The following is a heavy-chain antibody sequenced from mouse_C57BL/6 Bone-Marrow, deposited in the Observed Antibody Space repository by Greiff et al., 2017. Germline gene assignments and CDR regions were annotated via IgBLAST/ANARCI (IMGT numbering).Heavy chain of an antibody. Sequence: VKLQQPGTELVKPGASVKLSCKASGYTFTSYWMHWVKQRPGQGLEWIGNINPSNGGTNYNEKFKSKATLTVDKSSSTAYMQLSSLTSEDSAVYYCARGDSSGPYAMDYWGQGTSDTVSS. CDR1: GYTFTSYW. J-gene: IGHJ4*01. CDR3: ARGDSSGPYAMDY. V-gene: IGHV1-53*01. CDR2: INPSNGGT. D-gene: IGHD3-2*02.